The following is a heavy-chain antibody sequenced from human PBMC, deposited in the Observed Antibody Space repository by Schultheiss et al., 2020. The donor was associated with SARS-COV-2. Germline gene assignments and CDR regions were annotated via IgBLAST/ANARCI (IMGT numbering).Heavy chain of an antibody. CDR3: ARDPGGVLDV. CDR1: GFTFSSFA. V-gene: IGHV3-33*01. CDR2: IWYDGSEK. D-gene: IGHD3-16*01. Sequence: GESLKISCTASGFTFSSFAMHWVRQAPGKGLEWVADIWYDGSEKYYADSVKGRFTISRDNSKNTLYLQMNSLRAEDTAVYYCARDPGGVLDVWGQGTTVTVSS. J-gene: IGHJ6*02.